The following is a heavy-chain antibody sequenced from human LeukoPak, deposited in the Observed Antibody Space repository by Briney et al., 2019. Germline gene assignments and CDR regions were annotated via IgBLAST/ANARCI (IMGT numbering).Heavy chain of an antibody. Sequence: PGGSLRLSCAASGFTFSSYWMSWVRQAPGKGLEWVANIKQDGSEKYYVDSVKGRFTISRDNAKNSLYLQMNSLRAEDTAVYYCARDGIRYCSSTSCFVLGQYFDLWGRGTLVTVSS. CDR3: ARDGIRYCSSTSCFVLGQYFDL. J-gene: IGHJ2*01. V-gene: IGHV3-7*01. CDR1: GFTFSSYW. D-gene: IGHD2-2*01. CDR2: IKQDGSEK.